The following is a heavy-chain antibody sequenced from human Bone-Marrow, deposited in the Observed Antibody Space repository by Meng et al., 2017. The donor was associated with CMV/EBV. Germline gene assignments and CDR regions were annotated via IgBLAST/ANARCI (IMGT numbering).Heavy chain of an antibody. Sequence: ASVKVSCKASGYTFTSYDINWVRQATGQGLEWMGWMNPNSGNTGYAQKFQGRVTMTRNTSISTAYMELSSLRSEYTAVYYCARVARRFAIFYPHWGQGTLVTVSS. CDR2: MNPNSGNT. CDR1: GYTFTSYD. CDR3: ARVARRFAIFYPH. J-gene: IGHJ4*02. D-gene: IGHD3-9*01. V-gene: IGHV1-8*01.